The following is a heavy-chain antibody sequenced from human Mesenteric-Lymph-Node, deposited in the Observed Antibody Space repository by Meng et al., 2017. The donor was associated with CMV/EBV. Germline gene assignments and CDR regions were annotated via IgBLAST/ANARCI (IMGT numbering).Heavy chain of an antibody. J-gene: IGHJ4*02. CDR1: GGSFSGYY. CDR3: ARGSSYDILTGYFDY. V-gene: IGHV4-34*01. D-gene: IGHD3-9*01. CDR2: INHSGST. Sequence: VQFTQWGAVLLKPSETLSVPCAVYGGSFSGYYWNWIRQSPEKGLEWIGEINHSGSTTYNPSFTSRIIISVDTSTNQISLNMSSVTAADTAVYYCARGSSYDILTGYFDYWGQGALVTVSS.